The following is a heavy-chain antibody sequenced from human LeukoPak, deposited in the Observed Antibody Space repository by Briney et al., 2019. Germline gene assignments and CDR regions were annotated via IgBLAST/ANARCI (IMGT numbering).Heavy chain of an antibody. J-gene: IGHJ4*02. CDR2: INPNSGGT. CDR1: GYTFTGYY. D-gene: IGHD3-22*01. CDR3: ARVRYYYDSSGYYYY. Sequence: ASVKVSCKASGYTFTGYYMHWVRQAPGQGLEWMGWINPNSGGTNYAQKFQGRVTMTRDTSISTAYMELSRLRSDDTAVYYCARVRYYYDSSGYYYYWGQGTLVTASS. V-gene: IGHV1-2*02.